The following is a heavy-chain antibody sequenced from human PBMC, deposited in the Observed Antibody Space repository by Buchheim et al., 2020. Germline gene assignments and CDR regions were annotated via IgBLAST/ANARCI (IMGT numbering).Heavy chain of an antibody. D-gene: IGHD1-1*01. V-gene: IGHV3-23*01. CDR2: ISERSTNT. J-gene: IGHJ4*02. CDR3: ATRLNDDPIHY. CDR1: GFRFSNSG. Sequence: EVQLLESGGGLVQPGGSLRLSCAASGFRFSNSGMLWVRQAPGKGLEWVAAISERSTNTFYADSAKGRFTISRDDSQNILYLQMNSLRGEDTAIYYCATRLNDDPIHYWGQGTL.